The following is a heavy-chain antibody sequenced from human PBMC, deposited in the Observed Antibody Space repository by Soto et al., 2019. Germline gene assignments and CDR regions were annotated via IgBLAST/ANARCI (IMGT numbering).Heavy chain of an antibody. CDR3: ARLMEDYYGMDV. D-gene: IGHD3-3*01. CDR1: CGSVNDGNYY. V-gene: IGHV4-61*01. J-gene: IGHJ6*02. CDR2: IHHSGIT. Sequence: SETLSLTCSVSCGSVNDGNYYWNWIRQSPAKGLEWIGYIHHSGITNYNPSLKSRVTISVDTSKNEFSLKLNSVTAADTAVYYCARLMEDYYGMDVWGQGTTVTVSS.